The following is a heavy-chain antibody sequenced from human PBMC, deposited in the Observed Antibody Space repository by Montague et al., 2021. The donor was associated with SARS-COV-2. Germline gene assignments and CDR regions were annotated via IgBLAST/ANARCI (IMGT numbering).Heavy chain of an antibody. V-gene: IGHV4-59*01. CDR1: FGSISTYY. D-gene: IGHD2-21*01. CDR2: IFYNGST. CDR3: ARQDAWAYCGDECYRGWFDS. J-gene: IGHJ5*01. Sequence: SETLSLTCTVSFGSISTYYWSWIRLPPGKGLEWIGFIFYNGSTKYNPSLKRRVSISLDTSKNQFSLKLSSVTAADTAVYYCARQDAWAYCGDECYRGWFDSWGQGTLVTVSS.